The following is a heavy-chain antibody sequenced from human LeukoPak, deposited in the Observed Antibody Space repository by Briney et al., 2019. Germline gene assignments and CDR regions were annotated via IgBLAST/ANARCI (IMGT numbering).Heavy chain of an antibody. J-gene: IGHJ5*02. CDR1: GYSFTDKY. CDR3: ARAGGLSWFDP. V-gene: IGHV1-2*06. Sequence: ASVKVSCKASGYSFTDKYMHWVRQAPGQGLEWMGRINPNSGCTNYVQKFQGRVTMTTDTSMSTAYMELSRLTSDDTAVYYCARAGGLSWFDPWGQGTLVTVSS. CDR2: INPNSGCT. D-gene: IGHD3-16*01.